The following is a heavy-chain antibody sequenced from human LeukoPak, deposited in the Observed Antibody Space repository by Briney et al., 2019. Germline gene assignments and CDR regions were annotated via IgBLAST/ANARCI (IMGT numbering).Heavy chain of an antibody. CDR3: ARAPFEYGDYFDY. Sequence: GGSLRLSCAAAGFTFSSYWMHWVRQAPGKGLVWVSRINSDGSSTSYADSVKGRFTISRDNAKNTLYLQMNSLRAEDTAVYYCARAPFEYGDYFDYWGQGTLVTVSS. J-gene: IGHJ4*02. CDR1: GFTFSSYW. V-gene: IGHV3-74*01. CDR2: INSDGSST. D-gene: IGHD4-17*01.